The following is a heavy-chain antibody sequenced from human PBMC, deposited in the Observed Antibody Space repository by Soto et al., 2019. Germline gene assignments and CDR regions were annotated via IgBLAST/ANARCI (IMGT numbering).Heavy chain of an antibody. CDR3: ARGKGMEENYFYYGMDV. CDR1: GYTFSTYG. Sequence: GASVKVSCKASGYTFSTYGMPWVRQAPGQRLEWMGWLNGGTGQTRYSQRFQDRVIITRDTSASTGYMELSSLRSEDTAVYYCARGKGMEENYFYYGMDVWGQGTTVTVSS. D-gene: IGHD1-1*01. V-gene: IGHV1-3*01. J-gene: IGHJ6*02. CDR2: LNGGTGQT.